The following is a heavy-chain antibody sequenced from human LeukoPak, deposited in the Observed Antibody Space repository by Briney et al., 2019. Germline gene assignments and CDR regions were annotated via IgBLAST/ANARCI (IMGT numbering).Heavy chain of an antibody. V-gene: IGHV3-7*03. J-gene: IGHJ4*02. Sequence: GGSLRLSCEASAFMFSGHWLNWVRQTPGKGLEWVASIKEDGSERQYVDSVKDRFSISRDNTKGSLFLQLNSLRAEDTAVYYCARDTAGADYWGQGTLVTVSS. D-gene: IGHD1-26*01. CDR2: IKEDGSER. CDR3: ARDTAGADY. CDR1: AFMFSGHW.